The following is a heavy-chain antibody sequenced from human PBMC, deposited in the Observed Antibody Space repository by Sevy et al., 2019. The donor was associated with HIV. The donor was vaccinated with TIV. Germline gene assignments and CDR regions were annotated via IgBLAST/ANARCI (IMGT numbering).Heavy chain of an antibody. CDR2: IYGGGST. V-gene: IGHV4-38-2*02. D-gene: IGHD3-10*01. CDR1: GFSISSDYY. Sequence: SETLSLTCTVSGFSISSDYYWGWIRQPPGKGLEWIGSIYGGGSTYYNPSLKSRVTISIDTSKNQFSLKLSSVTAADTAVYYCARDYYGSGSYYEFVYWGQGTLVTVS. J-gene: IGHJ4*02. CDR3: ARDYYGSGSYYEFVY.